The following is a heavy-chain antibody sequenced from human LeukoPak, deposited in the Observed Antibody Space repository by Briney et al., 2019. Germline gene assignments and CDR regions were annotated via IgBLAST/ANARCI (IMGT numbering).Heavy chain of an antibody. CDR1: GFTFSSFA. CDR2: ISSGGEST. V-gene: IGHV3-23*01. D-gene: IGHD6-19*01. CDR3: AKDFWYSNGWYYFDY. Sequence: GGSLRLSCAASGFTFSSFAMSWVRQAPGKGLEWVSGISSGGESTIYADSVKGRFTLSRDNSKSTLYLQMNSLRAEDTALYYCAKDFWYSNGWYYFDYWGQGTLLTVSS. J-gene: IGHJ4*02.